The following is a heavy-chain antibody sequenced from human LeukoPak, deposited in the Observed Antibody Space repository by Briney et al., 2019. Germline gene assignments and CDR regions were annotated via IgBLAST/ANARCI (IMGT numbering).Heavy chain of an antibody. Sequence: PSETLSLTCTVSGGSISSYYWSWIRQPPGKGLEWIGYIYYSGSTNYNPSLKSRVTISVDTSKNQFSLKLSSVTAADTAVYYCAGGNSGWYFDYWGQGTLVTVSS. D-gene: IGHD4-23*01. J-gene: IGHJ4*02. CDR1: GGSISSYY. CDR2: IYYSGST. V-gene: IGHV4-59*01. CDR3: AGGNSGWYFDY.